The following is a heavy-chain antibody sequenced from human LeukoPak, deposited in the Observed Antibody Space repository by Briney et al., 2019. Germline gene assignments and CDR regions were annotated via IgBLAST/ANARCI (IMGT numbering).Heavy chain of an antibody. CDR1: GGTFSSYA. CDR3: ARVKNDFWSGYQKRGYYYYYYMDV. V-gene: IGHV1-69*05. J-gene: IGHJ6*03. CDR2: IIPIFGTA. D-gene: IGHD3-3*01. Sequence: ASVKVSCKASGGTFSSYAISWVRQAPGQRLEWMGGIIPIFGTANYAQKFQGRVTITTDESTSTAYMELSSLRSEDTAVYYCARVKNDFWSGYQKRGYYYYYYMDVWGKGTTVTVSS.